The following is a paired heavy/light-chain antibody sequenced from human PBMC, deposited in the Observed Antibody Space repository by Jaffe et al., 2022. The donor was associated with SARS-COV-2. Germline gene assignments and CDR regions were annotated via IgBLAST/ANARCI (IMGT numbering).Heavy chain of an antibody. V-gene: IGHV4-39*01. Sequence: QLQLQESGPGLVTPSETLSLTCIVSGGSVSSSSYHWGWIRQPPGKGLEWIGSIYYSGITYYNPSLQRRVTFSVDTSANQFSLNLRSVTAADTAIYYCARHCIGSACYSAHDSWGRGILVTVSS. D-gene: IGHD2-21*02. J-gene: IGHJ4*02. CDR1: GGSVSSSSYH. CDR2: IYYSGIT. CDR3: ARHCIGSACYSAHDS.
Light chain of an antibody. CDR2: KAS. CDR3: QQYNTYSRT. Sequence: DIQMTQSPSTLSASVGDRVTITCRASQTTNTWLAWYQQKPGKAPKLLIYKASSLESGVPSRFSGSGSGTEFTLTISSLQPDDFATYYCQQYNTYSRTFGQGTKVEVK. V-gene: IGKV1-5*03. CDR1: QTTNTW. J-gene: IGKJ1*01.